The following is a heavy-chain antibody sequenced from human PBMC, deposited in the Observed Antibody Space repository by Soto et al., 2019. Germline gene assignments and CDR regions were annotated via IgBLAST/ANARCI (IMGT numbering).Heavy chain of an antibody. CDR3: ARYCNSGWYLDY. CDR2: INPSGGST. J-gene: IGHJ4*02. Sequence: ASVKVSCKASGYTFTSYYMHWVRQAPGQGLEWMGIINPSGGSTSYAQKLQGRVTMTRDTSTSTVYMELSSLRSEDTAVYYCARYCNSGWYLDYWGQGTLVTVSS. CDR1: GYTFTSYY. V-gene: IGHV1-46*01. D-gene: IGHD6-19*01.